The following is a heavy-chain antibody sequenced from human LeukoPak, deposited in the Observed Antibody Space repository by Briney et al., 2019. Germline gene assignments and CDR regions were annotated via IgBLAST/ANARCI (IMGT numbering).Heavy chain of an antibody. D-gene: IGHD3-22*01. Sequence: SETPSLTCVVYGGSFSGYFWSWIRQPPGKGLEWIGEITPSGSTNYSPSLKSRVSISIDTSKKKLSLRLTSVTAADSAVYYCASSFYYDSRDYWGQGTLVTVSS. CDR3: ASSFYYDSRDY. CDR1: GGSFSGYF. V-gene: IGHV4-34*01. CDR2: ITPSGST. J-gene: IGHJ4*02.